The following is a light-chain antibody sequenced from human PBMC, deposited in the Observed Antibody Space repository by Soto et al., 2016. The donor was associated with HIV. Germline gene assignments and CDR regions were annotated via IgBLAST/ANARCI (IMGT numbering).Light chain of an antibody. V-gene: IGKV1-5*03. CDR1: QSISSW. CDR2: KAP. J-gene: IGKJ2*01. CDR3: QQYNDYLYT. Sequence: DIQMTQSPSTLSASVGDRVTITCRASQSISSWLAWYQQKPGKAPKLLIYKAPSLESGVPSRFSGSGSGTEFTLTISSLQPDDFATYYCQQYNDYLYTFGQGTKLEIK.